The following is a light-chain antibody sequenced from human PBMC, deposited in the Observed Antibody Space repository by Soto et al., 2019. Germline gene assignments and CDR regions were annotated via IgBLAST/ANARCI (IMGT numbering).Light chain of an antibody. CDR3: QQSYSSPQT. V-gene: IGKV1-39*01. CDR2: GAS. CDR1: RSISDW. Sequence: DIPLTQLPSTLSASVGDSVTTTYPAFRSISDWLAWYQQKPGKAPELLIYGASRLQSGVPSRVTGSGSRTDFTLTITSLQPEDCGTYYCQQSYSSPQTFGGGTKVDI. J-gene: IGKJ4*01.